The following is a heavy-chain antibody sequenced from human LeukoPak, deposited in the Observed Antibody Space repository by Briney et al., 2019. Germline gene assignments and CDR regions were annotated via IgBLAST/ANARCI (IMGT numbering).Heavy chain of an antibody. D-gene: IGHD6-13*01. CDR1: GFTFSSYA. CDR3: AREGAAAGSDY. Sequence: GGSLRLSCAASGFTFSSYAMSWVRQAPGKGLEWVSAISGSGGSTYYADSVKGRFTISRDNAKSSLYLQMNSLRAEDTAVYYCAREGAAAGSDYWGQGTLVTVSS. V-gene: IGHV3-23*01. CDR2: ISGSGGST. J-gene: IGHJ4*02.